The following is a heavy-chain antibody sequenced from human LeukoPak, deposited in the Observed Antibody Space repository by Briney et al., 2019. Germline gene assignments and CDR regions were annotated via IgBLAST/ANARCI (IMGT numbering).Heavy chain of an antibody. Sequence: SETLSLTCAVYGGSFSSYYWSWIRQPPGKGLEWIGEINHSGSTNYNPSLKSRVTISVDTSKNQFSRKLSSVTAADTAVYYCARRELGDSKKFDPWGQGTLVTVSS. CDR3: ARRELGDSKKFDP. CDR2: INHSGST. CDR1: GGSFSSYY. D-gene: IGHD3-22*01. J-gene: IGHJ5*02. V-gene: IGHV4-34*01.